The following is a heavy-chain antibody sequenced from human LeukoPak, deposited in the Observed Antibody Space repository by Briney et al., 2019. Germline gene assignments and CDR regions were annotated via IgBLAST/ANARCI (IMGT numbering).Heavy chain of an antibody. D-gene: IGHD2-15*01. Sequence: AASVKVSCKAPGGTFSSYAISWVRQAPGQGLEWMGGIIPILGTANYAQKFQGRVTITADESTSTAYMELSSLRSEDTAVYYCAREDNIVADGNWFDPWGQGTLVTVSS. CDR3: AREDNIVADGNWFDP. CDR1: GGTFSSYA. CDR2: IIPILGTA. J-gene: IGHJ5*02. V-gene: IGHV1-69*01.